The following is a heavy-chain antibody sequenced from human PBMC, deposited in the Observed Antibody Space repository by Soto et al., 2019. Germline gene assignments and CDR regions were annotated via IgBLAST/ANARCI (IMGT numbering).Heavy chain of an antibody. Sequence: WTWIRQHPGKGLEWIGNIHQSGSTFSNPSLKSRVSISVDTSKNQFSLKLSSVTAADTAVYFCVRGVLSWGQGTLVTVSS. CDR3: VRGVLS. J-gene: IGHJ1*01. CDR2: IHQSGST. V-gene: IGHV4-31*02. D-gene: IGHD3-10*01.